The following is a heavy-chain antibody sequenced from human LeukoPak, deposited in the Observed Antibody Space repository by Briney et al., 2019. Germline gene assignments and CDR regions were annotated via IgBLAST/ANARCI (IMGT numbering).Heavy chain of an antibody. V-gene: IGHV4-34*01. D-gene: IGHD3-22*01. CDR2: INHSGST. J-gene: IGHJ4*02. CDR3: ARGIIYYDSSGLRRTIPHFDY. CDR1: GGSFSGYY. Sequence: SETLSLTCAVYGGSFSGYYWSWIRQPPGKGLEWIGEINHSGSTNYNPSLKSRVTISVDTSKNQFSLKLSSVTAADTAVYYCARGIIYYDSSGLRRTIPHFDYWGQGTLVTVSS.